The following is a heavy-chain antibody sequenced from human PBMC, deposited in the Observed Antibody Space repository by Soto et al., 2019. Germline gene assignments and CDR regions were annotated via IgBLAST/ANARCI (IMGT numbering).Heavy chain of an antibody. Sequence: QVQLVQSGTEVKKPGASVKVSCKASGYTFTSHDINWVRQATGQGLEWMGWMNPNSGDTGYAQKFQGRVTMTRDTSIRTAYMELSGLRSEDTAVYYCARVGGNWNDDYFDYWGQGTLVTVSS. CDR1: GYTFTSHD. J-gene: IGHJ4*02. CDR2: MNPNSGDT. V-gene: IGHV1-8*01. D-gene: IGHD1-1*01. CDR3: ARVGGNWNDDYFDY.